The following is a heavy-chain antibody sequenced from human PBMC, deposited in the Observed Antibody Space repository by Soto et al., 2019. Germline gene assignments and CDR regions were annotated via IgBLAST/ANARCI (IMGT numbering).Heavy chain of an antibody. D-gene: IGHD6-6*01. CDR1: VGSFSGYY. V-gene: IGHV4-34*01. CDR3: AILSSSSAY. Sequence: ETLSLTCAVYVGSFSGYYWSWIRQPPGKGLEWIGEINHSGSTNYNPSLKSRVTISVDTSKNQFSLKLSSVTAADTAVYYCAILSSSSAYWGQGTLVTVSS. CDR2: INHSGST. J-gene: IGHJ4*02.